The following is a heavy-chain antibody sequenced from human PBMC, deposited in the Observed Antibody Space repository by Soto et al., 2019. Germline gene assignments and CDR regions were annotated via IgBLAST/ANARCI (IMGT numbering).Heavy chain of an antibody. J-gene: IGHJ5*02. CDR2: IYYSGST. V-gene: IGHV4-39*01. Sequence: QLQLQESGPGLVKPSETLSLTCTVSGGSISSSSYCWGWIRQPPGKGLEWIGSIYYSGSTYYNPSLKSRVTISVDTSKNQFSLKLSSVTAADTAVYYCARSNYDFWSGYYPYNWFDPWGQGTLVTVSS. CDR3: ARSNYDFWSGYYPYNWFDP. CDR1: GGSISSSSYC. D-gene: IGHD3-3*01.